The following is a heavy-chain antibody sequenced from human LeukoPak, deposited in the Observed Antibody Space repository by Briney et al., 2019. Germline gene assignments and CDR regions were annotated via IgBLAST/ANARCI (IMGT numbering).Heavy chain of an antibody. D-gene: IGHD5-12*01. V-gene: IGHV3-23*01. CDR2: ISGSGGST. J-gene: IGHJ4*02. Sequence: PGGSLRLSCAASGFTFSSYAMSWVRQAPGKGLEWVSAISGSGGSTYYADSVKGRFTISRDNSKNTLYLQVNSLRAEDTAVYYCAKGSSGQYYFDYWGQGTLVTVSS. CDR1: GFTFSSYA. CDR3: AKGSSGQYYFDY.